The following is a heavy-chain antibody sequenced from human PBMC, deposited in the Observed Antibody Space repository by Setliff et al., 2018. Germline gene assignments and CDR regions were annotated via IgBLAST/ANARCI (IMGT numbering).Heavy chain of an antibody. Sequence: ASVKVSCKASGYTFTSYYMHWVRQAPGQGLEWMGIINPRGGSTSYAQKFQGRVTMTRDTSTSTVYMGLSSLRSEDTAVYDCAREAKIRGYYYYYYGMDVWGQGTTVTVSS. J-gene: IGHJ6*02. D-gene: IGHD5-12*01. V-gene: IGHV1-46*01. CDR1: GYTFTSYY. CDR2: INPRGGST. CDR3: AREAKIRGYYYYYYGMDV.